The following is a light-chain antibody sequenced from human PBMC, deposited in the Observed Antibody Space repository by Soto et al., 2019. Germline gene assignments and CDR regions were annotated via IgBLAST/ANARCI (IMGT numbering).Light chain of an antibody. Sequence: QSVLTQPPSASGSPGQSVAISCTGTSSDVGGYNYVSWYQQHPGKAPKLMIYEVNKRPSGVPDRFSGSKSGNTASLTISGLQADDEADYYCNSYTDISTIFGGGTKVTVL. CDR1: SSDVGGYNY. CDR3: NSYTDISTI. V-gene: IGLV2-8*01. CDR2: EVN. J-gene: IGLJ2*01.